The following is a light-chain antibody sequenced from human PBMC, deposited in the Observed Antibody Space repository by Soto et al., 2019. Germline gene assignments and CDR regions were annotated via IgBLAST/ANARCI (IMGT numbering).Light chain of an antibody. CDR1: SSDVGGYNY. V-gene: IGLV2-14*01. Sequence: QSALTQPASVSGSPGQSITISCTGTSSDVGGYNYDSWYQQHPGKAPKLMIYEVSNRPSGVSNRFSGSKSGNTASLTISGLQAEDEADYYCSSYTSSSTSNYVFGTGTKLTVL. J-gene: IGLJ1*01. CDR3: SSYTSSSTSNYV. CDR2: EVS.